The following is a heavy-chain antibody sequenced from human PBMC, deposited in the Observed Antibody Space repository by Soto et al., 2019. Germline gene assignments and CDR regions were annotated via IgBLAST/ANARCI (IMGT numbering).Heavy chain of an antibody. Sequence: PSETLSLTCTVSGASINSYYWSWIRQSAGKGLEWIGRIYTRGSTNYNPSLKSRVTMSVDTSRNQFSLKVISVTAADTAVYYCARDHYLSMDVWGQGTTLTVSS. CDR2: IYTRGST. J-gene: IGHJ6*02. CDR3: ARDHYLSMDV. V-gene: IGHV4-4*07. CDR1: GASINSYY. D-gene: IGHD3-10*01.